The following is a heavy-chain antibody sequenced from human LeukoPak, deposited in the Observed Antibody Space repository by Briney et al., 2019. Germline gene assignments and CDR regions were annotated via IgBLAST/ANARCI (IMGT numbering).Heavy chain of an antibody. CDR1: SGSISTSNYY. V-gene: IGHV4-39*07. CDR3: ARGYSSSWSTRYWFDP. CDR2: IFYSGST. Sequence: SETLSLTCTVSSGSISTSNYYWGWVRQPPGKALEWIGNIFYSGSTYYSPSLKSRVTISLDTSRNQFSLKLNSVTAADTAVYYCARGYSSSWSTRYWFDPWGQGTLVTVSS. D-gene: IGHD6-13*01. J-gene: IGHJ5*02.